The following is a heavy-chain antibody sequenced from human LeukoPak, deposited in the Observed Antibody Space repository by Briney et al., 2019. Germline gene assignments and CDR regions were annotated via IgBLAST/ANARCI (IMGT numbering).Heavy chain of an antibody. V-gene: IGHV2-5*01. J-gene: IGHJ4*02. CDR3: AHLTTSAYYYDY. D-gene: IGHD1-1*01. Sequence: SGPTLVNPTETLTLTCTCSGFSVSSSGVAVGWIRQPPGKALARLGHIYWNDDDRYSTSLRSRLTITRDTSENQVVLTMTNMDPVDTATYYCAHLTTSAYYYDYWGQGTLVTVSS. CDR2: IYWNDDD. CDR1: GFSVSSSGVA.